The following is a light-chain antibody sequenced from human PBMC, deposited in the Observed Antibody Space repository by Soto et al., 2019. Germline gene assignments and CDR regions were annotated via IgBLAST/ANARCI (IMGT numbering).Light chain of an antibody. V-gene: IGKV3-20*01. Sequence: EIVLTQSPGTLSLSPGERATLSCRACQSVSSNYLAWYQQKPGQAPRLLIYVASSRATGIPDRFSGSGSGTDFTLTISRLEPEDFAVYYCQQYVTSLRTFGQGTKVEIK. CDR3: QQYVTSLRT. CDR2: VAS. J-gene: IGKJ1*01. CDR1: QSVSSNY.